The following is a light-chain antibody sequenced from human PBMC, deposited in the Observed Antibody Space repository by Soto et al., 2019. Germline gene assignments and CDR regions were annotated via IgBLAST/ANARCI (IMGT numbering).Light chain of an antibody. V-gene: IGKV1-5*03. J-gene: IGKJ4*01. CDR3: QQYHTYPVT. CDR2: KAS. CDR1: QSISTW. Sequence: DIQMTQSPPTLSAPVGDRVTITCRATQSISTWLAWYQQKPGKAPKLLIYKASTLESGVPSRFSGSGSETVFTLTITSLQPDDFATYYCQQYHTYPVTFGGGTKVEI.